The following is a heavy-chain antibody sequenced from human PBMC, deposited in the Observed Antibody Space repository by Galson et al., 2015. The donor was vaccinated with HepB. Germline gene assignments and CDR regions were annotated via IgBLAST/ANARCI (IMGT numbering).Heavy chain of an antibody. CDR3: ARVVRGVMRFPNYYYYGMDV. V-gene: IGHV4-34*01. CDR1: GGSFSDYY. J-gene: IGHJ6*02. CDR2: INHSGTA. D-gene: IGHD3-10*01. Sequence: ETLSLTCAVYGGSFSDYYWSWIRQSPGKGLEWIGEINHSGTANYNPSLKSRVSLLVDTSKNQFALKVGSVTAADAAVYYCARVVRGVMRFPNYYYYGMDVWGQGTSVTVFS.